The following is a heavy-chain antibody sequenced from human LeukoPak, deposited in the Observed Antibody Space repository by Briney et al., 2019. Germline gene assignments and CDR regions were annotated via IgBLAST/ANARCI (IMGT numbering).Heavy chain of an antibody. CDR1: GFTFSSYA. CDR3: AKDPSIVVVPAAKFDY. CDR2: ISGGGGST. Sequence: GGSLRLSCAASGFTFSSYAMSWVRQAPGKGLEWVSAISGGGGSTYYADSVKGRFTISRDNSKNTLYLQMDSLRAEDTAVYYCAKDPSIVVVPAAKFDYWGQGTLVTVSS. J-gene: IGHJ4*02. D-gene: IGHD2-2*01. V-gene: IGHV3-23*01.